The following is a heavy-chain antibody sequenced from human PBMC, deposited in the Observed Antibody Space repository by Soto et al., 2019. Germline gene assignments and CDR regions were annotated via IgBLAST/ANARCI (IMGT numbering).Heavy chain of an antibody. CDR2: INHSGST. J-gene: IGHJ2*01. D-gene: IGHD2-15*01. V-gene: IGHV4-34*01. CDR3: VSKLGSCTGGSCNWYFDL. Sequence: QVQLQQWGAGLLKPSETLSLTCAVYGGSFSGFYWSWIRQPPGKGLEWIGEINHSGSTNYNPSLRSRVTISALTSKNQFSLQLRSVTAAHTAVYYCVSKLGSCTGGSCNWYFDLWGRGPLVTVSS. CDR1: GGSFSGFY.